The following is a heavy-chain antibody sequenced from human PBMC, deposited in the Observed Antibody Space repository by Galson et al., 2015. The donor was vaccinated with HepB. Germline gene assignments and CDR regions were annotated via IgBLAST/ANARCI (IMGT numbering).Heavy chain of an antibody. CDR3: AHRRQNSGSYFYYYYYGMDV. D-gene: IGHD1-26*01. Sequence: PALVKPTQTLTLTCTFSGFSLSTSGVGVGWIRQPPGKALEWLALLYWNDEKRYSPSLKSRLTLTKDTSTNQVVLTMTNMEPVDTATYYCAHRRQNSGSYFYYYYYGMDVWGQGTTVTVSS. CDR1: GFSLSTSGVG. CDR2: LYWNDEK. V-gene: IGHV2-5*01. J-gene: IGHJ6*02.